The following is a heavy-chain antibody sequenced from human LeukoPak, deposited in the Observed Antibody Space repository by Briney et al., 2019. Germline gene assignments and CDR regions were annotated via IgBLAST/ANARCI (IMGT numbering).Heavy chain of an antibody. D-gene: IGHD4-23*01. V-gene: IGHV3-7*03. J-gene: IGHJ3*02. CDR3: AKMVSPDAFDI. CDR2: IKQDGSEK. CDR1: GFTLSSYW. Sequence: GGSLRLSCAASGFTLSSYWMSWVRQAPGKGLEWVANIKQDGSEKYYVDSVKGRFTISRDNAKNSLYLQMNSLRAEDAALYYCAKMVSPDAFDIWGQGTMVTVSS.